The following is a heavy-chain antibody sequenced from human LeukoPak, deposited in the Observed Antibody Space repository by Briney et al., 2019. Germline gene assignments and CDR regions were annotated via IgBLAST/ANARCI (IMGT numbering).Heavy chain of an antibody. CDR2: ISHRGSP. J-gene: IGHJ4*02. CDR1: GYSISSDYC. D-gene: IGHD3-22*01. V-gene: IGHV4-38-2*02. CDR3: ARDSSGYLFDY. Sequence: SETLSLTCIVSGYSISSDYCWGWIRQAPGKGLEWIGSISHRGSPYYNPSPKSRVTMSADTPNNQFSLRLSSVTAADTAVYYCARDSSGYLFDYWGQGTLVTVSS.